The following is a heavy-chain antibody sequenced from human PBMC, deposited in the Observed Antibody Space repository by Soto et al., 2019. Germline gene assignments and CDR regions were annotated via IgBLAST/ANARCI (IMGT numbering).Heavy chain of an antibody. CDR3: VKDHCGGDCYSEPYFDF. CDR1: GFTFSSFS. D-gene: IGHD2-21*02. Sequence: GGSLRLSCAASGFTFSSFSMNWVRQAPGKGLEWVSSISSSNSYIYYAGSVKGRFTISRDNAKNLLYLQMNSLRAEDTAVYYCVKDHCGGDCYSEPYFDFWGRGSQVTVSS. V-gene: IGHV3-21*06. CDR2: ISSSNSYI. J-gene: IGHJ4*02.